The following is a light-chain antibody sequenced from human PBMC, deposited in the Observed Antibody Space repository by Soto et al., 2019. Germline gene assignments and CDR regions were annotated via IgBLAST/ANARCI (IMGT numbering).Light chain of an antibody. V-gene: IGLV2-8*01. J-gene: IGLJ1*01. Sequence: SALTQPPSASGSPGQSFTISCTGTSGDVGGYNYVNWYQQHPGKPPKLVIFEVNKRPSGVPDLFSGSKSGNTASLTVSGLQTEDEADYYCNSYAGSNNFVFGTGTKV. CDR1: SGDVGGYNY. CDR2: EVN. CDR3: NSYAGSNNFV.